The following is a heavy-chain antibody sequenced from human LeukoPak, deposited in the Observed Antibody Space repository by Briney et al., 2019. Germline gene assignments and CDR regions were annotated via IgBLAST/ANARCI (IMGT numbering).Heavy chain of an antibody. V-gene: IGHV4-61*01. D-gene: IGHD6-19*01. Sequence: SETLSLTCTVSGGSISSSSYYWSWIRQPPGKGLEWIGYIYYSGSTNYNPSLKSRVTISVDTSKNQFSLKLSSVTAADTAVYYCARDSRLGHFDYWGQGTLVTVSS. CDR1: GGSISSSSYY. J-gene: IGHJ4*02. CDR2: IYYSGST. CDR3: ARDSRLGHFDY.